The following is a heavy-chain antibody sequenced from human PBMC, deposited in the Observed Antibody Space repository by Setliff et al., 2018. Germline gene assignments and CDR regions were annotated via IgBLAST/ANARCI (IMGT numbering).Heavy chain of an antibody. Sequence: PGGSLRLSCSVSGITFKNAWMTWVRQAPGKGPEWVGRIKSSLEGATSDYGVPVKGRFTISRDDSTNTIYLQMNRLNIEDTGFYYCATGPRDSRDYMNWLDPWGPGTLVTVSS. CDR2: IKSSLEGATS. D-gene: IGHD4-17*01. V-gene: IGHV3-15*01. CDR1: GITFKNAW. CDR3: ATGPRDSRDYMNWLDP. J-gene: IGHJ5*02.